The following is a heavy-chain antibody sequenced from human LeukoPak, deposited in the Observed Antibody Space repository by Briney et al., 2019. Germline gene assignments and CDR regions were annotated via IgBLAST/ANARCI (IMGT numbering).Heavy chain of an antibody. V-gene: IGHV1-18*01. CDR1: GYTFTSYG. Sequence: ASVKVSCKASGYTFTSYGISWVRQAPGQGLGWMGWISAYNGNTNYAQKLQGRVTMTTDTSTSTAYMELRSLRSDDTAVYYCAIRADCSSTSCYGHGFDPWGQGTLVTVSS. D-gene: IGHD2-2*01. J-gene: IGHJ5*02. CDR3: AIRADCSSTSCYGHGFDP. CDR2: ISAYNGNT.